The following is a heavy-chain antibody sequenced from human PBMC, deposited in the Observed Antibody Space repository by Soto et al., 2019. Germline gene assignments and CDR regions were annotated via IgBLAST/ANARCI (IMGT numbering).Heavy chain of an antibody. Sequence: PWASVKVSCKASGYTFTSYGISWVRQAPGQGLEWMGWISAYNGNTNYAQKLQGRVTMTTDTSTSTAYMELRSLRSDDTAVYYCARTGYSSWTNYYYYYYMDVWGKGTTVTVSS. CDR3: ARTGYSSWTNYYYYYYMDV. CDR2: ISAYNGNT. D-gene: IGHD6-19*01. J-gene: IGHJ6*03. CDR1: GYTFTSYG. V-gene: IGHV1-18*01.